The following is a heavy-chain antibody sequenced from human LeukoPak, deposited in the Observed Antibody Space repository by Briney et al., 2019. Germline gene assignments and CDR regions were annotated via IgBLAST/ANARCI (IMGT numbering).Heavy chain of an antibody. CDR1: GFTISGDA. CDR2: ISFDGSYK. CDR3: ARETLDALDL. V-gene: IGHV3-30*04. Sequence: PGGSLTLPCTASGFTISGDAMHWVRQAPGKGLQWVAHISFDGSYKYYADSVKGRFTISRDNSKNTLYLQMNSLRTDDTALFYCARETLDALDLWGPGSLVTVSS. J-gene: IGHJ3*01.